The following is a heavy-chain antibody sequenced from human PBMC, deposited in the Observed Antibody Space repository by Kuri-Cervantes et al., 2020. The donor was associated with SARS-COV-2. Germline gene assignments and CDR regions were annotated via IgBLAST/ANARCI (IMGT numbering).Heavy chain of an antibody. CDR2: IYYSGST. CDR1: GGSISSSSYY. CDR3: ARLGFYDSTGGRYFFDS. Sequence: SETLSLTCTVSGGSISSSSYYWGWIRQPPGKGLEWIGSIYYSGSTYYNPSLKSRVTISVDTSKNQFSLRLSSVTAADTAVYYCARLGFYDSTGGRYFFDSWGRGNLVTVSS. D-gene: IGHD2/OR15-2a*01. V-gene: IGHV4-39*01. J-gene: IGHJ4*02.